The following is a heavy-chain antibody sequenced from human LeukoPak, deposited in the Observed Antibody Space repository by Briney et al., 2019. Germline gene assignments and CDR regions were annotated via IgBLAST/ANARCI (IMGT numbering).Heavy chain of an antibody. Sequence: SVKVSCKASGGTFSSYAISWVRQAPGQGLEWMGGIIPIFGTANYAQKFQGRVTITADESTSTAYMELSSLRSEDTAVYYCARGLFSVELFDYWGRGTLVTVSS. J-gene: IGHJ4*02. CDR2: IIPIFGTA. V-gene: IGHV1-69*01. CDR1: GGTFSSYA. D-gene: IGHD1-7*01. CDR3: ARGLFSVELFDY.